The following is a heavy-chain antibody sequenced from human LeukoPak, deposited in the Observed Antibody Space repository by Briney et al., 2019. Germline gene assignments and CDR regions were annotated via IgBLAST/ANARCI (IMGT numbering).Heavy chain of an antibody. CDR3: ARGSVPYYGIVVAHFDY. CDR1: GGTFSSYA. J-gene: IGHJ4*02. D-gene: IGHD3-22*01. CDR2: IIPIFGTA. V-gene: IGHV1-69*13. Sequence: SVKVSCKASGGTFSSYAISWVRQAPGQGLEWVGGIIPIFGTANYAQKFQGRVTITADESTSTAYMELSSLRSEDTAVYYCARGSVPYYGIVVAHFDYWGQGTLVTVSS.